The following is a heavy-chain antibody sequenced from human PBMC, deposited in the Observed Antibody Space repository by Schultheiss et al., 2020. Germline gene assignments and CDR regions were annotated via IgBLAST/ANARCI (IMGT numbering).Heavy chain of an antibody. V-gene: IGHV1-8*01. D-gene: IGHD3-3*01. CDR3: ARGIPYYDFWSGYYGNYGMDV. Sequence: ASVKVSCKASGYTFTSYDINWVRQATGQGLEWMGWMNPNSGNTGYAQKFQGRVTMTRNTSISTAYMELSSLRSEDTAVYYCARGIPYYDFWSGYYGNYGMDVWGQGTTVTVSS. CDR2: MNPNSGNT. CDR1: GYTFTSYD. J-gene: IGHJ6*02.